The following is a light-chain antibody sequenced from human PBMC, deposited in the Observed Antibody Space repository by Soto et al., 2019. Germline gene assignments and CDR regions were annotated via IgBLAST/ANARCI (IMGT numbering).Light chain of an antibody. CDR2: DVS. Sequence: QSVLTQPASVSGSPGQSITISCTGTSSDVGGYNSVSWYQQHPGKAPKLMIYDVSNRPSGVSNRFAGSKSGNTASLTISGLQAEDESDYYCSSYTSSVVVFGGGTKVTVL. CDR3: SSYTSSVVV. V-gene: IGLV2-14*01. J-gene: IGLJ2*01. CDR1: SSDVGGYNS.